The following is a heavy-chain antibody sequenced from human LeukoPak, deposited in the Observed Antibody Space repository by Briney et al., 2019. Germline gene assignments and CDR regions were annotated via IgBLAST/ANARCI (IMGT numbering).Heavy chain of an antibody. CDR1: GFTFSSYA. V-gene: IGHV3-23*01. J-gene: IGHJ5*02. Sequence: GGSLRLSCAASGFTFSSYAMSWVRQAPVKGLEWVSAISGSGGSTYYADSVKGRFTISRDNSKNTLYLQMNSLRAEDTAVYYCAKDLEEFHWFDPWGQGTLVTVSS. CDR2: ISGSGGST. CDR3: AKDLEEFHWFDP. D-gene: IGHD3-10*01.